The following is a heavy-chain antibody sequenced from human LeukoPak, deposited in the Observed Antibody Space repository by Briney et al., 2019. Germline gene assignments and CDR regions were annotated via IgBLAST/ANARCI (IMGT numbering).Heavy chain of an antibody. Sequence: SETLSLTCTVSGDSISASNSYCGWIRQPPGKGLGWIGSIYYSGNTYYNASLKSRVTISVDTSKKQFSLKFTSVTAADTAVYYCESWTPRLWSSFWGQGTLVTVSS. V-gene: IGHV4-39*01. CDR1: GDSISASNSY. CDR2: IYYSGNT. J-gene: IGHJ4*02. CDR3: ESWTPRLWSSF. D-gene: IGHD4/OR15-4a*01.